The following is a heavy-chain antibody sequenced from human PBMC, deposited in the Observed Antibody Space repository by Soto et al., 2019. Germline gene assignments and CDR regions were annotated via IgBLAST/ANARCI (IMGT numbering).Heavy chain of an antibody. Sequence: PSATLSLTCSVSGGPISGYYWTWIRQPAGKGLEWIGRIYSSGNTKYNPSLQSRVTMSLDTSNNQFSLRLTSVTAADTAVYYCARGQRFSDWFDPWGQGTLVTVSS. V-gene: IGHV4-4*07. CDR1: GGPISGYY. D-gene: IGHD3-3*01. CDR2: IYSSGNT. CDR3: ARGQRFSDWFDP. J-gene: IGHJ5*02.